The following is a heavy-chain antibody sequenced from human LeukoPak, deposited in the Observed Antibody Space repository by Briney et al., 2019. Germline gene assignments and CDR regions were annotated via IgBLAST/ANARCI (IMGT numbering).Heavy chain of an antibody. J-gene: IGHJ6*02. V-gene: IGHV3-74*01. CDR2: IHSDGSTT. CDR3: ARGNSHGMDV. CDR1: GFTFSSYW. D-gene: IGHD4-23*01. Sequence: GGSLRLSCAASGFTFSSYWMHWVRQAPGKGLVWVSRIHSDGSTTSYADSVKGRFTISRDNAKNTLYLQMNSLRAEDTAVYYCARGNSHGMDVWGQGTTVTVFS.